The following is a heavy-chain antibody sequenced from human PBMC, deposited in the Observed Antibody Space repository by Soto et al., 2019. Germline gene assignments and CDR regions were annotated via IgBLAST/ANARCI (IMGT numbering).Heavy chain of an antibody. V-gene: IGHV1-69*01. CDR2: IIPIFGTA. J-gene: IGHJ6*02. D-gene: IGHD2-2*02. CDR3: ARYDIVVVPAAIKTYYGMDV. Sequence: QVQLVQSGAEVKKPGSSVKVSCTASGGTFSSYAISWVRQAPGQGLEWMGGIIPIFGTANYAQKFQGRVTITADESTSTAYMELSSLRSEDTAVYYCARYDIVVVPAAIKTYYGMDVWGQGTTVTVSS. CDR1: GGTFSSYA.